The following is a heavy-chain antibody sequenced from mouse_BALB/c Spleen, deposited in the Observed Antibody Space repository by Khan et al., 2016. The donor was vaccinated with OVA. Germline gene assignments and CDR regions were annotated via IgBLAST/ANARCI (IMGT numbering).Heavy chain of an antibody. J-gene: IGHJ2*01. CDR2: INPSTGYT. CDR1: GYTFINYW. V-gene: IGHV1-7*01. D-gene: IGHD1-1*01. CDR3: ARRGLRWDLDY. Sequence: QVQLQQSGAELAKPGASVKMSCKASGYTFINYWILWIKQRPGQGLEWIGYINPSTGYTEYNQNFKDKATLTADISSSTAYMQLSSLTSEDSAVDYCARRGLRWDLDYWGQGTTLTVSS.